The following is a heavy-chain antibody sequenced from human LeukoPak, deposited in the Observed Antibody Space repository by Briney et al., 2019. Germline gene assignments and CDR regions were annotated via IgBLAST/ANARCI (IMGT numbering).Heavy chain of an antibody. J-gene: IGHJ3*02. V-gene: IGHV4-38-2*01. CDR3: ARGPSSGWYGDAFDI. CDR1: GYSISSGYY. CDR2: IYHSGST. Sequence: PSETLSLTCAVSGYSISSGYYWGWIRQPPRKGLEWFGSIYHSGSTYYNPSLKSRVTISVDTSTNQFSLKLSSVTAADTAVYYCARGPSSGWYGDAFDIWGQGTMVTVSS. D-gene: IGHD6-19*01.